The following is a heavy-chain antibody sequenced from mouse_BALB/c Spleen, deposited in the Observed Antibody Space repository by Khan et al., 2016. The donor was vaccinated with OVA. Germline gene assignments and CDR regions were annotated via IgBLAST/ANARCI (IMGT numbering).Heavy chain of an antibody. CDR1: GYTFTDYV. Sequence: QVQLQQSGPELVKPGASVKMSCKASGYTFTDYVINWVKQRTGQGLEWIGQSYPGGGSTYYTEKFKGKATLTADKSSNTAYMQLNSLTSEDSAVFSWASSGYGSLAYWGQGTTLTVSS. CDR2: SYPGGGST. CDR3: ASSGYGSLAY. V-gene: IGHV1-77*01. J-gene: IGHJ2*01. D-gene: IGHD1-1*01.